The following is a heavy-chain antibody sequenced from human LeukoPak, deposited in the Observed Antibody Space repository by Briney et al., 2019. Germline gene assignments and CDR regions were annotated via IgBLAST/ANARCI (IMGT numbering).Heavy chain of an antibody. CDR1: GYTFTGYY. J-gene: IGHJ6*03. D-gene: IGHD3-10*01. CDR3: ARDSGRFGEEYCYYYYYMDV. Sequence: ASVKVSCKASGYTFTGYYMHWVRQAPGQGLEWMGRINPNSGGTNYAQKFQGRVTMTRDTSISTAYMELSRLRSDDTAVYYCARDSGRFGEEYCYYYYYMDVWGKGTTVTVSS. V-gene: IGHV1-2*06. CDR2: INPNSGGT.